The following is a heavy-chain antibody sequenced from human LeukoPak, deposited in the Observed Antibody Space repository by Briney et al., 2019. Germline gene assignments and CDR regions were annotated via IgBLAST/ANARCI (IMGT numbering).Heavy chain of an antibody. CDR2: ISPSGGST. J-gene: IGHJ5*02. CDR1: GYTFTGYW. CDR3: ARGSFMVRGVPEANWFDP. D-gene: IGHD3-10*01. Sequence: GASVKLSCKAFGYTFTGYWMHWVRQAPGQGPEGMGVISPSGGSTIYAQKFKGRVTLTRDMSTSTDYLELSSLRSDDTAVYYCARGSFMVRGVPEANWFDPWGQGTLVTVSS. V-gene: IGHV1-46*01.